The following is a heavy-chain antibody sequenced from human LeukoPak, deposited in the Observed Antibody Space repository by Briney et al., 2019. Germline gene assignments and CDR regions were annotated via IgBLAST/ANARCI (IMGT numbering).Heavy chain of an antibody. J-gene: IGHJ4*02. CDR3: ARASSSSFDY. D-gene: IGHD6-6*01. CDR1: GFTFSSYA. Sequence: GGSLRLSCAASGFTFSSYAMHWVRQAPGKGLEWGAVISYDGSNKYYADSVKGRFTISRDNAKNSLYLQMNSLRAKDTAVYYCARASSSSFDYWGQGTLVTVSS. V-gene: IGHV3-30*04. CDR2: ISYDGSNK.